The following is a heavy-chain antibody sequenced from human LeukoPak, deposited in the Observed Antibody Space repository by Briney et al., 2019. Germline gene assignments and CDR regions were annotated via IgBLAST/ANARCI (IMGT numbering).Heavy chain of an antibody. D-gene: IGHD3-9*01. V-gene: IGHV4-4*07. CDR3: AKTYYDILTGYGGPYYMDV. CDR1: GGSISSYY. CDR2: IYTSGST. J-gene: IGHJ6*03. Sequence: SETLSLTCTVSGGSISSYYWSWVRQPAGKGLEWIGRIYTSGSTNYNPSLKSRVTMSVDTSKNQFPLKLSSVTAADTAVYYCAKTYYDILTGYGGPYYMDVWGKGTTVTVSS.